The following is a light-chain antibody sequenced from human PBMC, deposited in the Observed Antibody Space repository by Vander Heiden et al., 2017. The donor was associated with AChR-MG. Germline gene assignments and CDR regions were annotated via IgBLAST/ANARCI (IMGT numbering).Light chain of an antibody. V-gene: IGKV3-15*01. J-gene: IGKJ5*01. CDR1: QSLSNN. Sequence: EIVMTQPPPPLSLSPGERATLSCRASQSLSNNLAWYQQKPGQAPRLLISGASTRATGIPARFSGSGSGTEFTLTISSLQSEDFAVYYCQQYNDWPITFGLGTRLEIK. CDR3: QQYNDWPIT. CDR2: GAS.